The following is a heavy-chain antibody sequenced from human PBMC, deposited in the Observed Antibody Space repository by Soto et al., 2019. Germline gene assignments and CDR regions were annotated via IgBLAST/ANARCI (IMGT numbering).Heavy chain of an antibody. CDR2: MWSEGGDK. D-gene: IGHD4-4*01. CDR1: GFIFSSYG. J-gene: IGHJ4*02. CDR3: ARDVQFQSFDY. Sequence: PGGSLRLSCAASGFIFSSYGMHWVRQAPGKGLEWVAVMWSEGGDKHYADSVKGRFTISRDNAQNTLYLQMNSLRAEDTAVYYCARDVQFQSFDYWGQGTLVTVSS. V-gene: IGHV3-33*01.